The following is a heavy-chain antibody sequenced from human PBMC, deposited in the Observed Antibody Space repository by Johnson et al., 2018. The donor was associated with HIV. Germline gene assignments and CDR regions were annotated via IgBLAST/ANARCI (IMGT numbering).Heavy chain of an antibody. Sequence: VQLVESGGGLFQPGGSLRLSCAASGFTSSSYWMHWVRQAPGKGLVWVSRINSDGSSTRYADSVKGRFTISSDNAKNSLYLQMHSLRDEDTALYYGGRGGGDCGGDCFLGAFDIWGQGTMVTVSS. CDR1: GFTSSSYW. CDR2: INSDGSST. J-gene: IGHJ3*02. D-gene: IGHD2-21*01. CDR3: GRGGGDCGGDCFLGAFDI. V-gene: IGHV3-74*02.